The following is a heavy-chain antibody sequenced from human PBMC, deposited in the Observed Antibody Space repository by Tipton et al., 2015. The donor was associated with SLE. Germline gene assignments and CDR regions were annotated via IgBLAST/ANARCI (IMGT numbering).Heavy chain of an antibody. Sequence: QLVQSGAEVKKPGASVKVSCKTSGYTFLRYGITWVRQAPGQGLEWMGWISTYNGITNYPQKLQDRFTMTTDTSTSTVYMELTSLTSDDTAVYYCARDSFSGSYYFECWGQGTLVTVSS. CDR2: ISTYNGIT. CDR1: GYTFLRYG. V-gene: IGHV1-18*01. CDR3: ARDSFSGSYYFEC. D-gene: IGHD1-26*01. J-gene: IGHJ1*01.